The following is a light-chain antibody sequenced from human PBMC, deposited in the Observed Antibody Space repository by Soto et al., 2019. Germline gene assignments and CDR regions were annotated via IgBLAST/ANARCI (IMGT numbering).Light chain of an antibody. J-gene: IGLJ3*02. Sequence: QSLLTQSPSASGTPGQRVTISCSGGSSNIGSNTLNWYQHVPGTAPRVLIYNNNQRPSGVADRFSGCKSGTSASLAISGLQSEDEADYYCAAWDDSLNGWVFGGGTKLTVL. CDR2: NNN. CDR1: SSNIGSNT. CDR3: AAWDDSLNGWV. V-gene: IGLV1-44*01.